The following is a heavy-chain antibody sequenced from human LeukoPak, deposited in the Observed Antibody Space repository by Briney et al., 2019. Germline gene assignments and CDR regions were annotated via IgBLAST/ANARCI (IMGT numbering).Heavy chain of an antibody. CDR2: IGTGDDT. J-gene: IGHJ4*02. CDR1: GFTFSTYD. V-gene: IGHV3-13*01. CDR3: AKDHYYESFDY. D-gene: IGHD3-22*01. Sequence: GGSLRLSCAASGFTFSTYDMHWVRQVTGKGLEWVSAIGTGDDTYYLGSVKGRFTISRDNSKNTLYLQMNSLRAEDTAVYHCAKDHYYESFDYWGQGTLVTVSS.